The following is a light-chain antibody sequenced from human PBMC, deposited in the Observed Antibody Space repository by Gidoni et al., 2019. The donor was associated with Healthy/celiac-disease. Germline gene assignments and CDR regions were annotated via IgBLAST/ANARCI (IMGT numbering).Light chain of an antibody. V-gene: IGLV1-40*01. CDR2: GNS. CDR1: SPNIGAGYD. Sequence: QSVLTLPPSVSGAPGQRVTISCTGSSPNIGAGYDVHWYQQLPGTAPKLLIYGNSNRPSGVPDRFSGSKSGTSASLAITGLQAEDEADYYCQSYDSSLSGYVFGTGTKVTVL. J-gene: IGLJ1*01. CDR3: QSYDSSLSGYV.